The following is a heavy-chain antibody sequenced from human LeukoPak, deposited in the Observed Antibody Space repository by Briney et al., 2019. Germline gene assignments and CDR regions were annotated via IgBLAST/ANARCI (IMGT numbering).Heavy chain of an antibody. CDR3: ARVDNYSGYDSPHHYYYYYGMDV. D-gene: IGHD5-12*01. V-gene: IGHV1-69*05. J-gene: IGHJ6*02. CDR1: GGTFSSYA. CDR2: IIPIFGTA. Sequence: GASVKVSCKASGGTFSSYAISWVRQAPGQGLEWMGGIIPIFGTANYAQKFQGRVTITRDTCASTAYMELSSLRSEDTVVYYCARVDNYSGYDSPHHYYYYYGMDVWGQGTTVAVSS.